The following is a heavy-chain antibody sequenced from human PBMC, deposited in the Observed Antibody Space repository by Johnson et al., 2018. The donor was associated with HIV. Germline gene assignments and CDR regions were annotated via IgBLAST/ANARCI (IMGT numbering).Heavy chain of an antibody. V-gene: IGHV3-11*04. CDR3: ARDRCYWDAFDI. Sequence: QEQLVESGGGLVKPGGSLRLSCAASGFTFSDYYMSWIRQTPGKGLEWVSYISSSGTTVYSADSVKGRFSISRDNAKHSLYLQRNSLRAEDTAVYYCARDRCYWDAFDIGGQGTMGTVSS. CDR2: ISSSGTTV. D-gene: IGHD3-10*01. CDR1: GFTFSDYY. J-gene: IGHJ3*02.